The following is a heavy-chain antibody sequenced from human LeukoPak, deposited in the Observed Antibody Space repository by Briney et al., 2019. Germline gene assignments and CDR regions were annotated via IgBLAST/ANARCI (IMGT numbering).Heavy chain of an antibody. J-gene: IGHJ4*02. CDR3: ARAHQYSSSSNY. Sequence: GGSLRLSCAASGFTFSSYSMNWVRQPPGKGLEWVSSISSSSSYIYYADSVKGRFTISRDNAKNSLYLQMNSLRAEDTAVYYCARAHQYSSSSNYWGQGTLVTVSS. D-gene: IGHD6-6*01. CDR1: GFTFSSYS. V-gene: IGHV3-21*01. CDR2: ISSSSSYI.